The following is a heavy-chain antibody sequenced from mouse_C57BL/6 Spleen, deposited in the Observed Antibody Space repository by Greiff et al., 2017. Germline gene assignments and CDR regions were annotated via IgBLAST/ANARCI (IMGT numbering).Heavy chain of an antibody. Sequence: DVHLVESGPGLVKPSQSLSLTCSVTGYSITSGYYWNWIRQFPGNKLEWMGYISYDGSNNYNPSLKNRISITRDTSKNQFFLKLNSVTTEDTATYYCARAGTYYAMDYWGQGTSVTVSS. CDR2: ISYDGSN. V-gene: IGHV3-6*01. CDR3: ARAGTYYAMDY. D-gene: IGHD4-1*01. J-gene: IGHJ4*01. CDR1: GYSITSGYY.